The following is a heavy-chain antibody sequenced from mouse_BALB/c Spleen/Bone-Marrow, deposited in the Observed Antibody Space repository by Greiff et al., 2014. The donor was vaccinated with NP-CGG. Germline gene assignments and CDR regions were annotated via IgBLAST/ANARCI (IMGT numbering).Heavy chain of an antibody. CDR2: IDPANGNT. D-gene: IGHD1-1*01. CDR3: ARRLRSAMDY. Sequence: EVKLEESGAELVKPGASVKLSCTASGFNIKDTYIHWVKQRPEQGLEWIRRIDPANGNTKYGPKFQGKATITADTSSNTAYLQLSSLTTEDTAVYYCARRLRSAMDYWGQGTSVTVSS. V-gene: IGHV14-3*02. CDR1: GFNIKDTY. J-gene: IGHJ4*01.